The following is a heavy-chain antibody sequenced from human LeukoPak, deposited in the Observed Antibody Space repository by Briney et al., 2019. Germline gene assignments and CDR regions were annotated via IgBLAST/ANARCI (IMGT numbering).Heavy chain of an antibody. Sequence: GGSLRLSCVASGFSFGNYAMSSVRQAPGKGLQWVSQISGTGGATWYAGFARDRFTISRDNSKKTLYLKMSGLRVEDTAMYYCVKDPRDTYGTNWFVSWGQGTLLIVSS. CDR3: VKDPRDTYGTNWFVS. CDR2: ISGTGGAT. CDR1: GFSFGNYA. D-gene: IGHD2-21*01. V-gene: IGHV3-23*01. J-gene: IGHJ5*01.